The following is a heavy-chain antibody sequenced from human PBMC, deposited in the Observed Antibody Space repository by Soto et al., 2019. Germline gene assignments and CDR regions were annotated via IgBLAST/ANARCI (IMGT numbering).Heavy chain of an antibody. CDR3: ARGSSSWYWFDP. CDR1: GGSISSYY. D-gene: IGHD6-13*01. V-gene: IGHV4-59*01. Sequence: SETLSLTCTVSGGSISSYYWSWTRQPPGKGLEWIGYIYYSGSTNYNPSLKSRVTISVDTSKNQFSLKLSSVTAADTAVYYCARGSSSWYWFDPWGQGTLVTVSS. CDR2: IYYSGST. J-gene: IGHJ5*02.